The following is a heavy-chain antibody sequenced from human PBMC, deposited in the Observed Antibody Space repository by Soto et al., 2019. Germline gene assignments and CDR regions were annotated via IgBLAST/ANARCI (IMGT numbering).Heavy chain of an antibody. J-gene: IGHJ4*02. CDR1: GGSISSYY. V-gene: IGHV4-59*01. Sequence: QVQLQESGPGLVKPSETLSLTCTVSGGSISSYYWSWIRQPPGKGLEWIGYIYYSGSTNYNPSLKSRVTISVDTSKNQFSLKLSSVTAADTAVYYCARVSPIAVAGNDLFGYWGQGTLVTVSS. CDR2: IYYSGST. D-gene: IGHD6-19*01. CDR3: ARVSPIAVAGNDLFGY.